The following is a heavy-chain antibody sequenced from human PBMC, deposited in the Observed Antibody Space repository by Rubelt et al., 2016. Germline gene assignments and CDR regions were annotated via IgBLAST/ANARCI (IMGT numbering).Heavy chain of an antibody. Sequence: EVQLVESGGGLIQPGGSLRLSCAASGVTVSSHYLSSVRQAPGEGLEWVSVPYSRDGTYYSDSVRGRISITRHSSNNTLYLQMNNLRAPTKAPDVFPIISGCRHPKDNSPVVLACLITGYHPTSVTVTWY. CDR3: PIISGCRHPKDNSPVVLACLITGYHPTSVTVTWY. CDR1: GVTVSSHY. D-gene: IGHD1-20*01. V-gene: IGHV3-53*01. J-gene: IGHJ2*01. CDR2: PYSRDGT.